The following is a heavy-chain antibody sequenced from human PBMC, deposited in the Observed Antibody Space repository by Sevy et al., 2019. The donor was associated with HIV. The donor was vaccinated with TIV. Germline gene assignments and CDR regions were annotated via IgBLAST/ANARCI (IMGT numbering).Heavy chain of an antibody. J-gene: IGHJ5*02. CDR2: INADGSDI. V-gene: IGHV3-74*01. Sequence: GGSLRLSCVGSGFTFNSYWMHWVRQVPGKRPMWVARINADGSDISYADSVKGRFTISRDNAKKTVYLEMNSLRVEDTAVYYCARVRFGDFPPWDQGTLVTVSS. CDR3: ARVRFGDFPP. CDR1: GFTFNSYW. D-gene: IGHD3-10*01.